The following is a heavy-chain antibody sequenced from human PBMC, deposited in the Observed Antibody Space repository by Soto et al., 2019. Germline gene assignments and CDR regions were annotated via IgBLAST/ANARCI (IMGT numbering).Heavy chain of an antibody. Sequence: GGSLRLSCATSGFTFNIYAMNWVRHAAGKGLEWVSHVSGSGDSTSYADSVKGRFTISRDNSKNTLYPQMNSLRDEDTAVYYCAKSVTECSGGTCYRALDPWGRGTLVTVSS. CDR1: GFTFNIYA. CDR2: VSGSGDST. V-gene: IGHV3-23*01. CDR3: AKSVTECSGGTCYRALDP. J-gene: IGHJ5*02. D-gene: IGHD2-15*01.